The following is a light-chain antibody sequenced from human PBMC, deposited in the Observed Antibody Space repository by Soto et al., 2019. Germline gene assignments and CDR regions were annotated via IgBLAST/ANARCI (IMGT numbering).Light chain of an antibody. Sequence: VLTQPASVSGSPGQSITISCTGTSSDVGGYNYVSWYQQHPGKAPKLMIYDVSNRPSGVSNRFSGSKSGNTASLTISGLQAEDEADYYCSSYTSSSTPFVFGTGTKVTVL. V-gene: IGLV2-14*01. CDR1: SSDVGGYNY. CDR2: DVS. CDR3: SSYTSSSTPFV. J-gene: IGLJ1*01.